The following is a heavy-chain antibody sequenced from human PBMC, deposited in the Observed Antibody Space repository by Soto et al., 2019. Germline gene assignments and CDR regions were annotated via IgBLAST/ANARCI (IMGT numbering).Heavy chain of an antibody. CDR1: GGSISSGDYY. V-gene: IGHV4-30-4*01. CDR2: IYYSGST. Sequence: SETLSLTCTVSGGSISSGDYYWSGIRQPPGKGLEWIGYIYYSGSTYYNPSLKSRVTISVDTSKNQFSLKLSSVTAADTAVYYCARDPGTHARYYYYYGMDVWGQGTTVTVSS. D-gene: IGHD1-1*01. J-gene: IGHJ6*02. CDR3: ARDPGTHARYYYYYGMDV.